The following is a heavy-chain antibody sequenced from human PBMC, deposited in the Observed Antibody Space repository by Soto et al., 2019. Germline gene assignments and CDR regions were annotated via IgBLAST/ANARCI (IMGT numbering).Heavy chain of an antibody. Sequence: QVQLVQSGAEVKKPGASVKVSCKASGYTFTSYAMHWVRQAPGQRLEWMGWINAGNGNTKYSQKFQGRVTITRDTSASAAYMELSSLRSEDTAVYYWARPHFSSSYYFDYWGQGTLVTVSS. CDR3: ARPHFSSSYYFDY. J-gene: IGHJ4*02. V-gene: IGHV1-3*01. CDR1: GYTFTSYA. CDR2: INAGNGNT. D-gene: IGHD6-13*01.